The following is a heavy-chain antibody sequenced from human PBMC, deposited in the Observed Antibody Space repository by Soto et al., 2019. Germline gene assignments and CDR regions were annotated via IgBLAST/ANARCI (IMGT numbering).Heavy chain of an antibody. Sequence: QVQLVQSGAEVKKPGASVKVSCKASGYTFTSYAMHWVRQAPGQRLEWMGWINAGNGNTKYSQKFQGRVTITWDTSASTAYMELTSLRSVDTAVYYCASDPGYSYGYNWVQGTLLTVSS. CDR3: ASDPGYSYGYN. CDR1: GYTFTSYA. CDR2: INAGNGNT. J-gene: IGHJ4*02. V-gene: IGHV1-3*01. D-gene: IGHD5-18*01.